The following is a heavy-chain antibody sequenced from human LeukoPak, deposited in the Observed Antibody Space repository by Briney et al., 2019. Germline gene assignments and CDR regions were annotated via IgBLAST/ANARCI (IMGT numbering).Heavy chain of an antibody. V-gene: IGHV3-48*01. D-gene: IGHD5-18*01. J-gene: IGHJ4*02. Sequence: PGGSLRLSCAASGFTFSSYGMNWVRQAPGKGLEWLSYLSNTGNIHYAQSVKGRFTISRDNAKNSLYLQTDGLRAEDTAVYYCARRGDTPMIGDHWGQGILVTVAS. CDR1: GFTFSSYG. CDR3: ARRGDTPMIGDH. CDR2: LSNTGNI.